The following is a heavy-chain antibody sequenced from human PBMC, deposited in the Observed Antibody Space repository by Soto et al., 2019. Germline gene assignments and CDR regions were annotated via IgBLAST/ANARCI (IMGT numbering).Heavy chain of an antibody. D-gene: IGHD3-3*01. CDR3: AKDLEGSIFGVVPIGGIGMDV. Sequence: GGSLRLSCAASGFTFSSYAMSWVRQAPGKGLEWVSAISGSGGSTYYADSVKGRFTISRDNSKNTLYLQMNSLRAEDTAVYYCAKDLEGSIFGVVPIGGIGMDVWRQGTTVTVSS. CDR1: GFTFSSYA. CDR2: ISGSGGST. V-gene: IGHV3-23*01. J-gene: IGHJ6*02.